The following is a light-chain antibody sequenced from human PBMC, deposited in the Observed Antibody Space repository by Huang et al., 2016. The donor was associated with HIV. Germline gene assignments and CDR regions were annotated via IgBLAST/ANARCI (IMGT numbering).Light chain of an antibody. J-gene: IGKJ2*01. CDR2: GAS. CDR1: HSVSSNY. Sequence: EVVLTQSPGTLSFSPGEGATLSCRASHSVSSNYLAWYQQRPGQAPRLLIYGASSRATGIPDRFSDSGSGTDFTLTSSRLEPEDFAVYYCQQYGNSPYTFGQGTKLEIK. CDR3: QQYGNSPYT. V-gene: IGKV3-20*01.